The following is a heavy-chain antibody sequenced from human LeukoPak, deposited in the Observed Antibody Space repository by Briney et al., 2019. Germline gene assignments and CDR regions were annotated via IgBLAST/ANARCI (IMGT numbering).Heavy chain of an antibody. D-gene: IGHD5-18*01. CDR3: AKENSYGDYYFDY. Sequence: GGSLRLSCAASGFTFDDYAMHWVRQAPGKGLEWVSLISWDGGSTYYADSVKGRFTISRDNSKKSLYLQMNSLRAEDTALYYCAKENSYGDYYFDYWGQGTLVTVSS. J-gene: IGHJ4*02. CDR2: ISWDGGST. CDR1: GFTFDDYA. V-gene: IGHV3-43D*03.